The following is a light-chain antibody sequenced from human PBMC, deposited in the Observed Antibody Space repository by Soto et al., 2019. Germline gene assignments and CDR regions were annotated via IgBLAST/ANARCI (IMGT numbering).Light chain of an antibody. CDR3: QQSYSTLLT. CDR2: AAS. Sequence: DLQMTQSPSSLSASVGDRVTITCRASQSISSYLNWYQQKPGKAPKLLIYAASSLQSGVPSRFSDSGSGTDFTLTISSLQPEDFATYYCQQSYSTLLTFGGGTKVEIK. V-gene: IGKV1-39*01. CDR1: QSISSY. J-gene: IGKJ4*01.